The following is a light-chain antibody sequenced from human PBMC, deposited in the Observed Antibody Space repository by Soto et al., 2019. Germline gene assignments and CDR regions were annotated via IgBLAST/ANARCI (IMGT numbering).Light chain of an antibody. J-gene: IGKJ1*01. CDR1: QSISTY. CDR2: AAS. CDR3: QQTYNTPQT. Sequence: DIQMTQSPSSLAASVGDRVTITCRASQSISTYLNWYQQKPGKAPKLLIYAASSLQSGVPSRFSGSGSGTDFTLTISSLQPEDFATDYCQQTYNTPQTFGQGTKVEIK. V-gene: IGKV1-39*01.